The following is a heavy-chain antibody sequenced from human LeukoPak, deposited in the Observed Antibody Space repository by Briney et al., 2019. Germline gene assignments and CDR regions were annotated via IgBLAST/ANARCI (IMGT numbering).Heavy chain of an antibody. Sequence: SETLSLTCTVSGGSISSYYWSWIRQPPGKGLEWIGYIYYSGSTNYNPSLKSRVTISVDTSKNQFSLKLSSVTAADTAVYYCARELSLSYGGNSFDYWGQGTLVTVSS. V-gene: IGHV4-59*12. CDR3: ARELSLSYGGNSFDY. J-gene: IGHJ4*02. CDR2: IYYSGST. D-gene: IGHD4-23*01. CDR1: GGSISSYY.